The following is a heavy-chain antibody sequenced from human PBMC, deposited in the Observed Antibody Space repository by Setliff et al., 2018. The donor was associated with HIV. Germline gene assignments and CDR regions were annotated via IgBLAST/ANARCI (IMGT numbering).Heavy chain of an antibody. CDR1: GGSISSYY. CDR3: AKVGSSGYYEMCDY. V-gene: IGHV3-23*01. J-gene: IGHJ4*02. Sequence: PSETLSLTCTVSGGSISSYYWGWIRQAPGKGLEWVTTIRGYDEATHYTDSVKGRFTISRDISRNTLYLQMNSLRVEDTAVYYCAKVGSSGYYEMCDYWGQGTLVTVSS. CDR2: IRGYDEAT. D-gene: IGHD5-12*01.